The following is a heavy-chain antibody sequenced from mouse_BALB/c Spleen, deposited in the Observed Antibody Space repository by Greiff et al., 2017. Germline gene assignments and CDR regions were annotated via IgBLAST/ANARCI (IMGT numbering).Heavy chain of an antibody. CDR1: GFSLTSYG. J-gene: IGHJ4*01. CDR3: AKNGGYDGYSYYAMDY. Sequence: VKLQESGPSLVQPSQSLSITCTVSGFSLTSYGVHWVRQSPGKGLEWLGVIWRGGSTDYNAAFMSRLSITKDNSKSQVFFKMNSLQADDTAIYYCAKNGGYDGYSYYAMDYWGQGTSVTVSS. V-gene: IGHV2-5-1*01. D-gene: IGHD2-3*01. CDR2: IWRGGST.